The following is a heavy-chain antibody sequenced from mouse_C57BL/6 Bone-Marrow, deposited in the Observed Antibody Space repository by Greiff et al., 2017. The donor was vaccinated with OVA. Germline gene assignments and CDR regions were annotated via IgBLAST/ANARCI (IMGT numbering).Heavy chain of an antibody. Sequence: EVKLVESEGGLVQPGSSMKLSCTASGFTFSDYYMAWVRQVPEKGLEWVANINYDGSSTYYLDSLKSRFIISRDNAKNILYLQMSSLKSEDTATYYCARAGSREAMDYWGQGTSVTVSS. V-gene: IGHV5-16*01. CDR2: INYDGSST. CDR3: ARAGSREAMDY. D-gene: IGHD1-1*01. J-gene: IGHJ4*01. CDR1: GFTFSDYY.